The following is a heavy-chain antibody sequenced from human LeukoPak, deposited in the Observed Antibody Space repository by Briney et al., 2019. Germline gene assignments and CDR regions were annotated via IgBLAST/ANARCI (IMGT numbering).Heavy chain of an antibody. J-gene: IGHJ4*02. D-gene: IGHD3-16*01. CDR1: GFSFSRFW. V-gene: IGHV3-7*01. Sequence: PGGSLRLSCAASGFSFSRFWMTWGRQAPGKGPEWVANINEDGREKYYVDSVKGRFTISRDNGKSSLYLEMNSLRADDTAVYFCVQGGHFDFWGQGAPVTVSS. CDR3: VQGGHFDF. CDR2: INEDGREK.